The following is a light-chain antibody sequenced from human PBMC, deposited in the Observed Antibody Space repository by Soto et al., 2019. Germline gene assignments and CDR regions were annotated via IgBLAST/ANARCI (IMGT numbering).Light chain of an antibody. CDR2: RAS. V-gene: IGKV1-39*01. Sequence: DIQMTQSPSSLSASVGDRVTITCRASQKIDNYLHWYQQKLGKAPKLLIYRASYLQSGVPSRFSGSGSGTDFTLTINSLQPEDFATYSCQQSYSTPITFGQGTRLEIK. J-gene: IGKJ5*01. CDR3: QQSYSTPIT. CDR1: QKIDNY.